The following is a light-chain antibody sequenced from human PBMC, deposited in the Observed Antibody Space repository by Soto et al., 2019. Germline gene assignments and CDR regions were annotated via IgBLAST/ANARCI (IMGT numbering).Light chain of an antibody. CDR1: DSISGN. Sequence: EIVMTPSPATLAVSPGETATLSCRDSDSISGNLAWYQQKHGQAPMLLLFRASTRAPGVPARFSGRGSGTELTLTISGRQSEDFAVYYCHQYSNWPPWTFGRGTKVEIK. J-gene: IGKJ1*01. V-gene: IGKV3-15*01. CDR2: RAS. CDR3: HQYSNWPPWT.